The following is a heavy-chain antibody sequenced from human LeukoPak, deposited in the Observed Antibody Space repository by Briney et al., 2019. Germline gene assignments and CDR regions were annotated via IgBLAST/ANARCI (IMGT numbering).Heavy chain of an antibody. Sequence: SETLSLTCTVSGGSISSSSYYWGWIRQPPGKGLEWIGSIYYSGSTYYNPSLKSRVTISVDTSKNQFSLKLSSVTAADTAVYYCARDAGRAMVWEVNWFDPWGQGTLVTVSS. D-gene: IGHD3-10*02. CDR2: IYYSGST. V-gene: IGHV4-39*07. CDR1: GGSISSSSYY. CDR3: ARDAGRAMVWEVNWFDP. J-gene: IGHJ5*02.